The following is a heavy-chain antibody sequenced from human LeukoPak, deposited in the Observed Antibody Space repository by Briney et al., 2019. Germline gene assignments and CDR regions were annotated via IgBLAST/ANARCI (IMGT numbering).Heavy chain of an antibody. Sequence: ASVKVSCKVSGYTLTELSMHWVRQAPGKGLEWMGGFDPEDGETIYAQKFQGRVTMTEDTSTDTAYMELSSLRSEDTAVYYCARVGISGSYLGYWGQGTLVTVSS. D-gene: IGHD1-26*01. CDR2: FDPEDGET. V-gene: IGHV1-24*01. J-gene: IGHJ4*02. CDR3: ARVGISGSYLGY. CDR1: GYTLTELS.